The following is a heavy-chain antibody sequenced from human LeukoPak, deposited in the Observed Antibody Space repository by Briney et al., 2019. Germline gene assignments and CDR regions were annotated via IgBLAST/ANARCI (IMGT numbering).Heavy chain of an antibody. V-gene: IGHV1-18*01. J-gene: IGHJ4*02. CDR1: GYTFTSYG. Sequence: ASVKVSCKASGYTFTSYGINWVRQAPGQGLEWMGWISSYNGNTNYAQKSQGRVTMTTGTSTTTAFMELRSLRSDDTAVYYCARGGSGSYYARGGDYWGQGTLVTVSS. CDR2: ISSYNGNT. CDR3: ARGGSGSYYARGGDY. D-gene: IGHD3-10*01.